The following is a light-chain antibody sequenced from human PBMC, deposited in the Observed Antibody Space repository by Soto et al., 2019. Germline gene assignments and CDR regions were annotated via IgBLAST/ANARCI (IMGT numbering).Light chain of an antibody. V-gene: IGKV1-9*01. CDR3: QQADTFPIT. Sequence: DIQLTQSPSLLSASIGDRVTITCRASHDISTFLAWYQQKPGKAPKLLIYEASTLQSGVPSRFSGSGFGTDFTLTISSLQPEDSAIYYCQQADTFPITFGQGTRLEIK. CDR2: EAS. J-gene: IGKJ5*01. CDR1: HDISTF.